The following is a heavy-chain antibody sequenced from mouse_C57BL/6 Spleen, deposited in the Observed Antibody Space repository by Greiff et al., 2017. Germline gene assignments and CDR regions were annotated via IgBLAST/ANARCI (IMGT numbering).Heavy chain of an antibody. CDR1: GFTFSDYG. CDR3: ARLTTVDWYFDV. Sequence: EVKLQESGGGLVKPGGSLKLSCAASGFTFSDYGMHWVRQAPEKGLEWVAYISSGSSTIYYADTVKGRFTISRDNAKNTLFLQMTSLRSEDTAMYYCARLTTVDWYFDVWGTGTTVTVSS. D-gene: IGHD1-1*01. J-gene: IGHJ1*03. CDR2: ISSGSSTI. V-gene: IGHV5-17*01.